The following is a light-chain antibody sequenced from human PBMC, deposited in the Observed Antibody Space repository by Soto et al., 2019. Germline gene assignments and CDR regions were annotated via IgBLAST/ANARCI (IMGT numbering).Light chain of an antibody. CDR1: QTISYY. CDR2: AST. J-gene: IGKJ3*01. V-gene: IGKV1-39*01. CDR3: QQSDTTPFT. Sequence: DVQMTQSPSSLSASVGDTVSITCRASQTISYYLNWYQQKPGKAPKLLIYASTTLQSGVPSRFSGSGSGIDFTLTISSLQLEDFATYYCQQSDTTPFTFGPGTKVDI.